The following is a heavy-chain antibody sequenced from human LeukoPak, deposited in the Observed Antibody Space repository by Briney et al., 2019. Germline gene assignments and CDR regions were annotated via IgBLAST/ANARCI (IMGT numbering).Heavy chain of an antibody. J-gene: IGHJ4*02. CDR1: GFTFSSYA. CDR3: AKFHTIFGVASAFDY. CDR2: ISYDGSNK. Sequence: GRSLRLSCAASGFTFSSYAMHWVRQAPGKGLEWVAVISYDGSNKYYADSVKGRFTISRDNSKNTLYLQMNSLRAEDTAVYYCAKFHTIFGVASAFDYWGQGTLVTVSS. V-gene: IGHV3-30*04. D-gene: IGHD3-3*01.